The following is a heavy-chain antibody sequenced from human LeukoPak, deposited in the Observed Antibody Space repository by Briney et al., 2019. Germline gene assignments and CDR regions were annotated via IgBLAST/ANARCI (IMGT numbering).Heavy chain of an antibody. J-gene: IGHJ4*02. D-gene: IGHD3-10*01. CDR2: VYHSGTS. V-gene: IGHV4-61*05. CDR1: GGSISSSSYY. CDR3: ARVDYYGSGSDPLGY. Sequence: SETLSLTCTVSGGSISSSSYYWGWIRQPPGKGLEWIASVYHSGTSNYNPSLRSRVTISVETSKNQFSLRVNSVTTADTALYYCARVDYYGSGSDPLGYWGQGTLVTVSS.